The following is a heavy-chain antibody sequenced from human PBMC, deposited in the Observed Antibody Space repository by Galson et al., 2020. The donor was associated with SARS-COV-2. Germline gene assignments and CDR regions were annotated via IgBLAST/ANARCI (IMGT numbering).Heavy chain of an antibody. CDR1: GGSISSSSYY. CDR3: ARGYCSSTSCYPPFSGFDY. J-gene: IGHJ4*02. CDR2: IYYSGST. D-gene: IGHD2-2*01. Sequence: SETLSLTCTVSGGSISSSSYYWGWIRQPPGKGLEWIGSIYYSGSTYYNPSLKSRVTISVDTSKNQFSLKLSSVTAADTAVYYCARGYCSSTSCYPPFSGFDYWGQGTLVTVSS. V-gene: IGHV4-39*07.